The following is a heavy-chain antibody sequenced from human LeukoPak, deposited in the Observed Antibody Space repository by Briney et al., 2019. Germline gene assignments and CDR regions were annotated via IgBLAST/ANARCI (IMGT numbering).Heavy chain of an antibody. CDR2: IYYSGST. J-gene: IGHJ3*02. D-gene: IGHD6-13*01. CDR1: GGSISCSSYY. V-gene: IGHV4-39*01. Sequence: SETLSLACTVSGGSISCSSYYWGWIRQPPGKGLEWIGSIYYSGSTYYNPSLKSRVTISVDTSKNQFSLKLSSVTAADTAVYYCATAAAGIRNAFDIWGQGTMVTVSS. CDR3: ATAAAGIRNAFDI.